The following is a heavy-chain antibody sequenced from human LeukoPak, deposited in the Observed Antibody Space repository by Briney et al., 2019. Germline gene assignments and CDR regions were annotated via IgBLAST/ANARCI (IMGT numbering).Heavy chain of an antibody. Sequence: GGSLRLSCAASGFTFSTYWMGWVSQAPGKGLEWVAKIKPDGSEKDHVDSVKGRFTISRDNAKNSLYLQLNSLRAEDTAAYYCARSRFYFDYWGQGTLVTVSS. V-gene: IGHV3-7*01. CDR3: ARSRFYFDY. CDR1: GFTFSTYW. J-gene: IGHJ4*02. CDR2: IKPDGSEK.